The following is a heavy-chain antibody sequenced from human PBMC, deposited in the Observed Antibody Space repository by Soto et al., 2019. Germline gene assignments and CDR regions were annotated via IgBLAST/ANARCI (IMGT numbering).Heavy chain of an antibody. J-gene: IGHJ4*02. CDR3: AKDITSSSWYYFDY. Sequence: EVQLVESGGGLVQPGSSLRLSCAASGFTFDDYAMHWVRQAPGKGLEWVSGISWNSGSIGYADSVKGRFTISRDNAKNSLYLQMNSLRAEDTALYYCAKDITSSSWYYFDYWGQGTLVTVSS. CDR1: GFTFDDYA. D-gene: IGHD6-13*01. CDR2: ISWNSGSI. V-gene: IGHV3-9*01.